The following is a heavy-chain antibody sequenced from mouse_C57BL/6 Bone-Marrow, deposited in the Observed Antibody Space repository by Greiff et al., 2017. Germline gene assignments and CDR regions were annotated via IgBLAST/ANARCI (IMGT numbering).Heavy chain of an antibody. Sequence: VQLQQPGAELVMPGASVKLSCKASGYTFTSYWMHWVKQRPGQGLEWIGEIDPSDSYTNYNQQFKGKSTLTVDKSSSTAYMQLSSLTSEDAAVDCCASPIWDGAMYYWGQGTSVTGSS. D-gene: IGHD4-1*01. CDR2: IDPSDSYT. CDR3: ASPIWDGAMYY. CDR1: GYTFTSYW. J-gene: IGHJ4*01. V-gene: IGHV1-69*01.